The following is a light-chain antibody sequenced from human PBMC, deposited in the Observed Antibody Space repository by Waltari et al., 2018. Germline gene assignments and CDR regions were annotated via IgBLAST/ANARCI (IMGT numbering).Light chain of an antibody. V-gene: IGKV1-12*01. J-gene: IGKJ1*01. CDR1: QGIASR. CDR3: QQVNSFPRT. CDR2: DVS. Sequence: DIQMTQSPSSVSASVGDRVTLTCRASQGIASRFAWYQQKPWKAPKLLIYDVSSLHNGVPSRFICSGSGTDFTLTIRGLQPEDFATYYCQQVNSFPRTFGQGTTVDVK.